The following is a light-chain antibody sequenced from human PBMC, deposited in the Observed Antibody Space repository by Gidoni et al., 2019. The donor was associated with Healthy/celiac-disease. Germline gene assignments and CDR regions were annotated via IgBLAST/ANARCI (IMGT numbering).Light chain of an antibody. J-gene: IGKJ4*01. V-gene: IGKV1-39*01. Sequence: DTQTTQSPSSLSASAGDRVTITCRASQSISSYLNWYQQKPGKAPKRLIYAASSLQSGVPSRFSGSGSGTDFTLTISSRQPEDFATYYCQQSYSTPPLTFGGGTKVEIK. CDR2: AAS. CDR3: QQSYSTPPLT. CDR1: QSISSY.